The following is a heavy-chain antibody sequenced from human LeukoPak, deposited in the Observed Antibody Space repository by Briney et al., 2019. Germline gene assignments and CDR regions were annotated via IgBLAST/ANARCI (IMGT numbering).Heavy chain of an antibody. CDR1: GYTLTSYG. CDR3: AREPRYSDYDRVLDY. Sequence: ASVKVSCKASGYTLTSYGISWVRQAPGQGLEWMGWISTYNGNTNYAQKLQGRVTMTTDTSTSTAYMELSSLRSEDSAVYYCAREPRYSDYDRVLDYWGQGTLVTVSS. D-gene: IGHD5-12*01. J-gene: IGHJ4*02. V-gene: IGHV1-18*01. CDR2: ISTYNGNT.